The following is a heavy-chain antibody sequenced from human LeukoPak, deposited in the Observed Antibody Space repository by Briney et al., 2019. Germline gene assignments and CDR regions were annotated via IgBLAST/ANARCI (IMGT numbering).Heavy chain of an antibody. J-gene: IGHJ5*02. V-gene: IGHV4-59*12. CDR2: IYYSGST. D-gene: IGHD3-3*01. CDR1: GGSISSYY. CDR3: ARDHLANLASRLFDP. Sequence: PSETLSLTCTVSGGSISSYYWSWIRQPPGKGLEWIGYIYYSGSTNYNPSLKSRVTISVDTSKNQFSLKLSSVTAADTAVYYCARDHLANLASRLFDPWGQGTLVTVSS.